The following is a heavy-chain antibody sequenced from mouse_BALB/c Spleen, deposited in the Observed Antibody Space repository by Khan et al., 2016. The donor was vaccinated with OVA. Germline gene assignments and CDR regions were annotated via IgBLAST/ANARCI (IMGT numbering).Heavy chain of an antibody. D-gene: IGHD3-3*01. Sequence: EVQLQESGPGLVKPSQSLSLTCTVTGYSITSDYAWNWIRQFPGNKLEWMGYITYSGSTSYIPSLNSRIPITRETSKNQFFLQLTSVTSEDTATYDWARGRAYWGQGTRVTVSA. V-gene: IGHV3-2*02. CDR1: GYSITSDYA. J-gene: IGHJ3*01. CDR3: ARGRAY. CDR2: ITYSGST.